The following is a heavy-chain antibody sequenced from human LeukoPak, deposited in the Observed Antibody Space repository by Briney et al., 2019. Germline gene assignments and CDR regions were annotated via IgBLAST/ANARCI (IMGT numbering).Heavy chain of an antibody. D-gene: IGHD3-10*01. CDR1: GFPFSRHA. Sequence: PGGSLRLSCAASGFPFSRHAMHWVRQAPGKGLEWVAVISFDVTKKYYADSVKGRFTISRDISKNTLYLQMNSLTTEDTALYFCTREGSYSGMDVWGKGTTVTVSS. V-gene: IGHV3-30*04. CDR2: ISFDVTKK. J-gene: IGHJ6*04. CDR3: TREGSYSGMDV.